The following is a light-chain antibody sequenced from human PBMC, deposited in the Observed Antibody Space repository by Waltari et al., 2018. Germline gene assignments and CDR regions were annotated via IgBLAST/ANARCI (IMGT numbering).Light chain of an antibody. J-gene: IGKJ2*01. CDR2: DTS. CDR3: QQRSYWPPFT. Sequence: EIVLTQSPATLSLSPGETATLSCRASQSLNNFLAWYQQKPGQAPRLVIYDTSNRATGIPARFTGSGTGTDFTLTISGLEPEDPAVYYCQQRSYWPPFTFGQGTKLEMK. V-gene: IGKV3-11*01. CDR1: QSLNNF.